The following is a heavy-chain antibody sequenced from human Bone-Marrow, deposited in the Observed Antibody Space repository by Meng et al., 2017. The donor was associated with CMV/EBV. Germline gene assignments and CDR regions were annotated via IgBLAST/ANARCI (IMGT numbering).Heavy chain of an antibody. V-gene: IGHV3-48*03. CDR3: AIGHCRTTTCYTEEF. CDR1: GFTFSSYE. J-gene: IGHJ4*02. Sequence: GESLKISCAASGFTFSSYEMNWVRQAPGKGLEWVSYISSSGSTIYYADSVQGRFTISRDNAKNSLYLQMDGLRAEDTAIYYCAIGHCRTTTCYTEEFWGQGTLVTVSS. D-gene: IGHD2-2*02. CDR2: ISSSGSTI.